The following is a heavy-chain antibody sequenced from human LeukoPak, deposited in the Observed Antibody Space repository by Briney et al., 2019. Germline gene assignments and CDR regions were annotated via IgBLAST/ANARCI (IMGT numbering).Heavy chain of an antibody. CDR2: IYHSGST. CDR3: ARGSGYVDYYDY. CDR1: GGSISSGGYS. Sequence: PSETLSLTCAVSGGSISSGGYSWSWIRQPPGRGLEWIGYIYHSGSTYYNPSLKSRVTISVDRSKNQFSLKLSSVTAADTAVYYCARGSGYVDYYDYWGQGTLVTVSS. V-gene: IGHV4-30-2*01. J-gene: IGHJ4*02. D-gene: IGHD5-12*01.